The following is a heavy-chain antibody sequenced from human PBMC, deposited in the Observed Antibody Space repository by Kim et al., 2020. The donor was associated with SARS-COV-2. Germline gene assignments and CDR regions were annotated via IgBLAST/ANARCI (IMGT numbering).Heavy chain of an antibody. Sequence: GSKYYAESEKGRVTISRDNSKNTLYLQMSSLGAEDSAVYYCVKRRPDGFDHWGQGTLVTVSS. V-gene: IGHV3-64D*06. J-gene: IGHJ5*02. CDR3: VKRRPDGFDH. CDR2: GSK.